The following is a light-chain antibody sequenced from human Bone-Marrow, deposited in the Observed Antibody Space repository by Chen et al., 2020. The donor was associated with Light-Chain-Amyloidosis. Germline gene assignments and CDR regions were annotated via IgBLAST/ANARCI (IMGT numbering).Light chain of an antibody. CDR1: QSISNY. CDR2: HAS. CDR3: QQSYSTPYT. V-gene: IGKV1-39*01. J-gene: IGKJ2*01. Sequence: DVQLTQLPYSLAAAVGDRVTITCRASQSISNYLNWYQQIPGNAPKLLIYHASRLQSGVPSRFSGSGSETDFTLTISILQPEDFATYYCQQSYSTPYTLGQGTKLDIK.